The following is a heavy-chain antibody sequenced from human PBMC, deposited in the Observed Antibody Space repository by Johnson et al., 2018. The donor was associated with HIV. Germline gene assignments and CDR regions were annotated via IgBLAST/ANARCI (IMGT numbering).Heavy chain of an antibody. CDR1: GFTFSSYA. Sequence: QVQLVESGGGVVQPGRSLRLSCAASGFTFSSYAMHWVRQAPGKGLEWVAVISYDGSNKYYADSVKGRFTISRDNSKNTLYLQMNSLRAEDTAVYYCVRGGSYAGHNSDVFDIWGQGTVVTVSS. J-gene: IGHJ3*02. CDR3: VRGGSYAGHNSDVFDI. CDR2: ISYDGSNK. D-gene: IGHD3-16*01. V-gene: IGHV3-30*04.